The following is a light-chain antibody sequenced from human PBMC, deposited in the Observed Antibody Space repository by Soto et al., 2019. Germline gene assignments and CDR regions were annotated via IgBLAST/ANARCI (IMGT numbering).Light chain of an antibody. CDR2: GAS. CDR1: QSVTGNY. Sequence: EIVLTQSPATLSLSPGARATLSCGASQSVTGNYLAWFQQRPGQAPRLLIYGASTRASGIPDRFSGSGSGTDFTLIISRLEPEDFAVYSCQQYGSTPRTFGGGTNVEI. CDR3: QQYGSTPRT. J-gene: IGKJ4*01. V-gene: IGKV3-20*01.